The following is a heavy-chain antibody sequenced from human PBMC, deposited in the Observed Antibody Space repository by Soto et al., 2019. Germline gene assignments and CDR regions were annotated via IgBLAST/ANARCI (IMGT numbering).Heavy chain of an antibody. CDR2: IYYSGST. Sequence: QVQLQESGPGLVKPSETLSLTCTVSGGSISSYYWSWIRQPPGKGLEWIGYIYYSGSTNYNPSLKSRVTISVDTSKNQFSLKLSSVTAADTAVYYCAGEEFSYSSGWYGRVFDYWGQGTLVTVSS. J-gene: IGHJ4*02. V-gene: IGHV4-59*01. D-gene: IGHD6-19*01. CDR1: GGSISSYY. CDR3: AGEEFSYSSGWYGRVFDY.